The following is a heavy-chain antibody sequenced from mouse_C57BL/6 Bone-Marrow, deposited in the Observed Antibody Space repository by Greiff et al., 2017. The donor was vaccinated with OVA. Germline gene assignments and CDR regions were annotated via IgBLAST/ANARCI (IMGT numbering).Heavy chain of an antibody. CDR2: IDPTNDYT. CDR1: GYTFTSYT. CDR3: TRGYYFDY. V-gene: IGHV1-4*01. J-gene: IGHJ2*01. Sequence: VQGVESGAELARPGASVKMSCKASGYTFTSYTIHWVKQRPGQGLEWIGYIDPTNDYTNYNQKFKGKATLTADKSSSTAYMQLSSLTSEDSAVYCCTRGYYFDYWGQGTTLTVSS.